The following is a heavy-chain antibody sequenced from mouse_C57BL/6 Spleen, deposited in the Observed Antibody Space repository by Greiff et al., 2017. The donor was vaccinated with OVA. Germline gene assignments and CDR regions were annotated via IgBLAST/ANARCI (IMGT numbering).Heavy chain of an antibody. CDR2: IDPSDSYT. CDR3: ARGVYGGDYFDY. Sequence: VQLQQPGAELVRPGTSVKLSCKASGYTFTSYWMHWVKQRPGQGLEWIGVIDPSDSYTNYNQKFKGKATLTVDTSSSTAYMQLSSLTSEDSAVYYCARGVYGGDYFDYWGQGTTLTVSS. D-gene: IGHD1-1*01. CDR1: GYTFTSYW. J-gene: IGHJ2*01. V-gene: IGHV1-59*01.